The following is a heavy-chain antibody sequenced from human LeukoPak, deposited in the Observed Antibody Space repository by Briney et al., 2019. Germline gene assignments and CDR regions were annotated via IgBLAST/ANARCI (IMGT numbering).Heavy chain of an antibody. Sequence: GGSLRLSCAASGFTFDNYGMSWVRQAPGKGLEWVSGINWNGGSTGYADSVKGRFTISRDNAKSSLYLQMNSLRAEDTAVYYCARNYDSSGCDYWGQGTLVTVSS. CDR3: ARNYDSSGCDY. CDR1: GFTFDNYG. J-gene: IGHJ4*02. D-gene: IGHD3-22*01. CDR2: INWNGGST. V-gene: IGHV3-20*04.